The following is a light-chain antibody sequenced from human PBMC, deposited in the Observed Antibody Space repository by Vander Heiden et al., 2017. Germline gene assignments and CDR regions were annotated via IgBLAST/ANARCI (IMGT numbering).Light chain of an antibody. CDR1: SSDIGDHDQ. J-gene: IGLJ1*01. CDR3: CSYTRSSTLV. V-gene: IGLV2-14*01. Sequence: QSSLTQPASASGSPRQSITISCTGTSSDIGDHDQVSWYQQHPGKVPKVIIYEVSKRPSGVSNRCSGSKSGNTASLTTSGLQAEDDADYYCCSYTRSSTLVFGTGTKVTAL. CDR2: EVS.